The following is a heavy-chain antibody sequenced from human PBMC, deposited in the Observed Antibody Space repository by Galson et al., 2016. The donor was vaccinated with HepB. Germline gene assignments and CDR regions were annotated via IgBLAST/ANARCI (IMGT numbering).Heavy chain of an antibody. CDR2: ISAYDGYT. V-gene: IGHV1-18*01. Sequence: SVKVSCKASGYTFTSYGIAWVRQTPGQGLEWMGWISAYDGYTRFAQKFQGRVTMTTATSTSTVYMELRSLTSDDTAVYYCAREIGSRPGVPAAVAYGMDVWGQGTPVTVSS. CDR1: GYTFTSYG. J-gene: IGHJ6*02. CDR3: AREIGSRPGVPAAVAYGMDV. D-gene: IGHD2-2*01.